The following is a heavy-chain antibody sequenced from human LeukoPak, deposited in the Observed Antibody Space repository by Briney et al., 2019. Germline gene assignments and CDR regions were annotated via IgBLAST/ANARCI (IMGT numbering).Heavy chain of an antibody. D-gene: IGHD3-22*01. Sequence: SETLSLTCTVSGGSISSGGYYWSWIRQHPGKGLAWLGYIYYSGSPYYNPSLKSRLTISVDTSKNQFSLQLTSVTAADTAVYYCARAYSYYYHSSGFYAPKYFQHWGQGTLVTVSS. CDR2: IYYSGSP. CDR1: GGSISSGGYY. CDR3: ARAYSYYYHSSGFYAPKYFQH. V-gene: IGHV4-31*03. J-gene: IGHJ1*01.